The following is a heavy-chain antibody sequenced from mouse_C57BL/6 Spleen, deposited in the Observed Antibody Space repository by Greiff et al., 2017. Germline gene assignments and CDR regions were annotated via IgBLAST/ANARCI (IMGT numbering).Heavy chain of an antibody. CDR2: INPSTGGT. Sequence: EVQLVESGPELVKPGASVKISCKASGYSFTGYYMNWVKQSPEKSLEWIGEINPSTGGTTYNQKFKAKATLTVDKSSSTAYMQLKSLTSEDSAVYYCARYYYGKEIAYWGQGTLVTVSA. CDR1: GYSFTGYY. D-gene: IGHD1-1*01. CDR3: ARYYYGKEIAY. V-gene: IGHV1-42*01. J-gene: IGHJ3*01.